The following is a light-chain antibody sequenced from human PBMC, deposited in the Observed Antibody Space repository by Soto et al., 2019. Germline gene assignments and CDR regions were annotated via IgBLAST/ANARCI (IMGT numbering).Light chain of an antibody. CDR3: QQYNSYS. Sequence: DVQMTQSPSSLSESVGDRVTVTCRASQSISSYLNWYQKKPGTAXKLLIYHASTLESGVPSRFSGSGSGTEFTLTISSMQPDDFATYYCQQYNSYSFGHGTKVDIK. CDR1: QSISSY. V-gene: IGKV1-5*01. J-gene: IGKJ1*01. CDR2: HAS.